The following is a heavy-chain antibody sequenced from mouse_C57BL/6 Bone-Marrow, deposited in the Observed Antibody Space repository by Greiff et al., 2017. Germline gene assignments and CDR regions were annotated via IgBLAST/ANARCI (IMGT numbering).Heavy chain of an antibody. Sequence: QVTLKESGPGILQPSQTLSLTCSFSGFSLSTFGMGVGWIRQPSGKGLEWLAPIWWDADQSYNPALKSRLTISKDTSKNQVFLKIAKVESAGTARYYCARIYYGFAYWGQGTLVTVSA. D-gene: IGHD2-1*01. CDR3: ARIYYGFAY. V-gene: IGHV8-8*01. J-gene: IGHJ3*01. CDR2: IWWDADQ. CDR1: GFSLSTFGMG.